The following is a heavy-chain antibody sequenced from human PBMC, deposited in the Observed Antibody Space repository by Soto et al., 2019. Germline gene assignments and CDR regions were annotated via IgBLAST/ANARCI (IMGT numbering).Heavy chain of an antibody. CDR2: LYHGGDT. V-gene: IGHV3-53*04. CDR3: VRGRYGSEIH. CDR1: GFTVSSNY. D-gene: IGHD3-10*01. Sequence: EARLVESGGGLVQPGGSLRLSCAASGFTVSSNYMTWVRQAPGKGLEWVSLLYHGGDTHYAASVKGRFSISSHSSQNTLFLQMNSLRTEATATYYCVRGRYGSEIHWGQGTKVIVSS. J-gene: IGHJ4*02.